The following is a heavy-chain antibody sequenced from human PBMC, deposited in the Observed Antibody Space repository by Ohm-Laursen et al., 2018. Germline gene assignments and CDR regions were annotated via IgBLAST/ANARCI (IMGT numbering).Heavy chain of an antibody. J-gene: IGHJ3*02. CDR1: GFTFSSYA. Sequence: SLRLSCAASGFTFSSYAMTWVRQAPGKGLEWVSGISGGGGGTYYADSVEGRFTTSRDNPKSTLYLQMTSLRAEDTAFYYCASSRAGVPAAPDAFDIWGQGTMVTVST. CDR2: ISGGGGGT. D-gene: IGHD2-2*01. CDR3: ASSRAGVPAAPDAFDI. V-gene: IGHV3-23*01.